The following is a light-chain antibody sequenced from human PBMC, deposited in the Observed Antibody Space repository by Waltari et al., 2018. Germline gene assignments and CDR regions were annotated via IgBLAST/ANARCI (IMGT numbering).Light chain of an antibody. J-gene: IGLJ2*01. V-gene: IGLV2-23*02. CDR3: SSYAGSKTFVL. CDR2: EVT. CDR1: SSDIGTFNL. Sequence: QSALTQSASVSGSPGQSITISCTGTSSDIGTFNLVSWYRKYPGEAPTVLIYEVTKRPSGVSTRFSGSKSGNTASLTISGLQTEDEADYFCSSYAGSKTFVLFGGGTKLTVL.